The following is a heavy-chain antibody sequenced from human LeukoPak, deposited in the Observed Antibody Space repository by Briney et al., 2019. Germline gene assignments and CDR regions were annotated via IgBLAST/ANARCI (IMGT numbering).Heavy chain of an antibody. J-gene: IGHJ5*02. D-gene: IGHD2-15*01. Sequence: SETLSLTCTVSGGSISSSSYYWGWVRQPPGKGLEWIGSMYYSGSTYYNPSLKSRVTISVDTSKNQFSLKLSSVTAADTAVYYCARSEAYCSGVSCYNNWFDPWGQGTLVTVSS. CDR1: GGSISSSSYY. V-gene: IGHV4-39*01. CDR3: ARSEAYCSGVSCYNNWFDP. CDR2: MYYSGST.